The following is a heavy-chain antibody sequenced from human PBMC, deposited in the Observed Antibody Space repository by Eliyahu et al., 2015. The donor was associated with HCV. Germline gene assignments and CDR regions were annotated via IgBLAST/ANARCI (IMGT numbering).Heavy chain of an antibody. J-gene: IGHJ6*02. CDR2: ISVYNGDT. D-gene: IGHD3-22*01. V-gene: IGHV1-18*01. CDR1: GYTFNNYG. Sequence: QVHLVQSGTEVKKPGASVKVSCKASGYTFNNYGITWVRQAPGQGLEWMGWISVYNGDTNYAQKFQGRVTMTTDTSTSTAYMELRSLRSDDTAVYYCARRGYYDSSALFASYSFYGMDVWGQGTTVTVSS. CDR3: ARRGYYDSSALFASYSFYGMDV.